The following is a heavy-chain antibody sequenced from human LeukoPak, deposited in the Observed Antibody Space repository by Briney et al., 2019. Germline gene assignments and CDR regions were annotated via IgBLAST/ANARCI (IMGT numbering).Heavy chain of an antibody. D-gene: IGHD3-22*01. J-gene: IGHJ4*02. V-gene: IGHV3-23*01. CDR2: MSGSGDIT. CDR1: GFTFSSSA. Sequence: GSLRLSCAASGFTFSSSAMSWVRQAPGKGLEWVSAMSGSGDITTYADSVKGRFTISRDNSKNTLYLHMNSLRAEDTAVYYCAKKVDSNSLSFDYWGQGTLVTVSS. CDR3: AKKVDSNSLSFDY.